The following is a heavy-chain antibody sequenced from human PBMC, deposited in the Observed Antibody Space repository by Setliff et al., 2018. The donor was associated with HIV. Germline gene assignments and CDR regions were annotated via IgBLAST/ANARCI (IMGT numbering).Heavy chain of an antibody. CDR3: VRGVQSPPHYSYYYMDV. CDR2: IIPIFGTA. J-gene: IGHJ6*03. Sequence: SVKVSCKASGGTFSSYAINWVRQAPGQGLEWMGGIIPIFGTANYAQKFQGRVTITADESTSTAYMELSSLRSEDTAVYYCVRGVQSPPHYSYYYMDVWGEGTMVTVSS. D-gene: IGHD3-3*01. CDR1: GGTFSSYA. V-gene: IGHV1-69*13.